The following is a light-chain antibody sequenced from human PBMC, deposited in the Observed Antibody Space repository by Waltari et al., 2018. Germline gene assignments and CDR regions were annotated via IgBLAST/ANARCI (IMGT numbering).Light chain of an antibody. Sequence: DIVMTQSPLSLSVTPGEPASISCRSSQSLLRSTGYNFLEWYLQKPGQPPQLLISLGSDRASGVPDRFSGSGTGTDFTLKISRVEAEDVGIYYCMQALHTPTTFGPGTKVDIK. V-gene: IGKV2-28*01. J-gene: IGKJ3*01. CDR2: LGS. CDR3: MQALHTPTT. CDR1: QSLLRSTGYNF.